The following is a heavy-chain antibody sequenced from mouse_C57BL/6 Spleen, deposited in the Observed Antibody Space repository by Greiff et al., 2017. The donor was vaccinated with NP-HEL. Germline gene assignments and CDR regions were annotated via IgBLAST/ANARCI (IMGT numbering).Heavy chain of an antibody. Sequence: EVQLVESGGGLVKPGGSLKLSCAASGFTFSDYGMHWVRQAPEKGLEWVAYISSGSSTIYYADTVKGRFTISRDNAKNTLFLQMTSLRSEDTAMFYCASPPYYYGSSYDAMDYWGQGTSVTVSS. J-gene: IGHJ4*01. V-gene: IGHV5-17*01. CDR2: ISSGSSTI. CDR1: GFTFSDYG. D-gene: IGHD1-1*01. CDR3: ASPPYYYGSSYDAMDY.